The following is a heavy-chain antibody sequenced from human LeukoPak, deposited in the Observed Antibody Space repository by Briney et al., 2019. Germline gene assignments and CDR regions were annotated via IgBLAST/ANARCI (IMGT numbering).Heavy chain of an antibody. CDR1: GGSISSSSYC. CDR3: ARGTPKWGSPMPYYFDY. D-gene: IGHD2-8*01. J-gene: IGHJ4*02. V-gene: IGHV4-39*01. CDR2: IYYSGST. Sequence: PSETLSLTCTVSGGSISSSSYCWGWIRQPPGKGLEWIGSIYYSGSTYYNPSLKSRVTISVDTSKNQFSLKLSSVTAADTAVYYCARGTPKWGSPMPYYFDYWGQGTLVTVSS.